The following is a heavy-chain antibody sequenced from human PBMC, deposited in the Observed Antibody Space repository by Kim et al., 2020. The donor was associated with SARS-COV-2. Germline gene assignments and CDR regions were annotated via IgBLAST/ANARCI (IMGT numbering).Heavy chain of an antibody. CDR1: GGSISSYY. CDR3: ARDSGSYYVAFDI. CDR2: IYYSGST. J-gene: IGHJ3*02. D-gene: IGHD1-26*01. Sequence: SETLSLTCTVSGGSISSYYWSWIRQPPGKGLEWIGYIYYSGSTNYNPSLKSRVTMSVDTSKNQFSLKLSSVTAADTAVYYCARDSGSYYVAFDIWGQGTMVTVSS. V-gene: IGHV4-59*01.